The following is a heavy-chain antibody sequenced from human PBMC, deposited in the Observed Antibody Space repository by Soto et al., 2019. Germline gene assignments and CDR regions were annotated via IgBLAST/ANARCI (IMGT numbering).Heavy chain of an antibody. CDR1: GYTFTAYH. J-gene: IGHJ6*02. D-gene: IGHD3-10*02. V-gene: IGHV1-2*02. CDR2: INPKFGDT. CDR3: ARNMDYYYGRGSGNGHGV. Sequence: QVRLVQSGAEVKEPGDSVRVSCEASGYTFTAYHIHWVRQAPGQGLEWMGWINPKFGDTGYAQDFQGRVSMTSDMSISTVYMELSRLTSDETAIYYCARNMDYYYGRGSGNGHGVWGQGTTVTV.